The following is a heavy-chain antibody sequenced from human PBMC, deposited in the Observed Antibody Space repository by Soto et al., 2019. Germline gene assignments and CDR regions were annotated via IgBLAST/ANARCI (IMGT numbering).Heavy chain of an antibody. D-gene: IGHD6-13*01. Sequence: ASVKVSCKASGGTFSSYSISWVRQAPGQGLEWMGGIIPIFGTANYAQKFQGRVTITADESTSTAYMELSSLRSEDTAVYYCARDRFPSYSSSWRSYYYGMDVWGQGTTVSVSS. CDR1: GGTFSSYS. J-gene: IGHJ6*02. V-gene: IGHV1-69*13. CDR3: ARDRFPSYSSSWRSYYYGMDV. CDR2: IIPIFGTA.